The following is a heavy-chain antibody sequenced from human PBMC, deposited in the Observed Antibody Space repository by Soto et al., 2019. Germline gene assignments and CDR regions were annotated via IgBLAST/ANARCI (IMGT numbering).Heavy chain of an antibody. CDR2: VSYDGRKK. J-gene: IGHJ4*02. V-gene: IGHV3-30*04. CDR1: GFTFSKYA. Sequence: PGRSLRLSCGGYGFTFSKYAIHWVRQSPGKGLEWVAVVSYDGRKKYYGDSVKGRFSISGDNSKNMLFLEINSLKTEDTAVYSCARNRGGASFLACWRQGALVTVSS. D-gene: IGHD3-10*01. CDR3: ARNRGGASFLAC.